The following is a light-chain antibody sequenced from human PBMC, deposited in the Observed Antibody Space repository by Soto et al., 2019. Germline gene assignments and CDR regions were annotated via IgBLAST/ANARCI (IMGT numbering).Light chain of an antibody. J-gene: IGLJ3*02. V-gene: IGLV2-14*01. Sequence: QSALTQPASVSGSPGQSITISCTGTSSDVGIYNYVSWYQHHPGKAPKLMIYEVSNRPSGVSYRFSGSKSGNTASLTISGLQAEDEADYYCSSYTTSSTRVFGGGTQLTVL. CDR1: SSDVGIYNY. CDR3: SSYTTSSTRV. CDR2: EVS.